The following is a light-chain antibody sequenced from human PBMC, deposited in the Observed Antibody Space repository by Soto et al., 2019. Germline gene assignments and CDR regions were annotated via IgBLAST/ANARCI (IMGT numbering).Light chain of an antibody. J-gene: IGKJ5*01. CDR3: QQRSNWPLIT. V-gene: IGKV3D-20*02. CDR2: STS. Sequence: EIVLTQSPGTLSLSPGERATLSCRASQSVGDTYLAWCQQKPGQAPRLLMYSTSIRATGIPDRFSGSGSGTDFTLTISSLEPEDFAVYYCQQRSNWPLITFDQVTRLEI. CDR1: QSVGDTY.